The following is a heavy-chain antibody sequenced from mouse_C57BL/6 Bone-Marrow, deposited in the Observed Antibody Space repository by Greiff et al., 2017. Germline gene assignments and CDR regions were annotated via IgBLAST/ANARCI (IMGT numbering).Heavy chain of an antibody. CDR1: GYTFTSYW. CDR2: IDPSDSYT. V-gene: IGHV1-69*01. Sequence: VQLQQPGAELVMPGASVKLSCKASGYTFTSYWMHWVKQRPGQGLEWIGEIDPSDSYTNYNQKFKGKSTVTVDKSSSTAYMQLSSLTSEDSAVYYCARNYSNYFYAMDYWGQGTSVTVSS. D-gene: IGHD2-5*01. J-gene: IGHJ4*01. CDR3: ARNYSNYFYAMDY.